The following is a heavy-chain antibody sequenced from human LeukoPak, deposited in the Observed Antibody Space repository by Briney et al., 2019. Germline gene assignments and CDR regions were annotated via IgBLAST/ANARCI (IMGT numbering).Heavy chain of an antibody. D-gene: IGHD1-14*01. CDR2: INPNSGGT. CDR1: GYTFTGYY. CDR3: ARESGKDSWFDP. Sequence: VASVKVSCKASGYTFTGYYMHWVRQAPGQGLEWMGWINPNSGGTNYAQKFQGRVTMTRDTSISTAYMELSRLRSDDTAVYYCARESGKDSWFDPWGQGTLVTVSS. J-gene: IGHJ5*02. V-gene: IGHV1-2*02.